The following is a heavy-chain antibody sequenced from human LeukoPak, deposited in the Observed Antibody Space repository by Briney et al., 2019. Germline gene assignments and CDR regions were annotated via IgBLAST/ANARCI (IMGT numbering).Heavy chain of an antibody. Sequence: SVKVSCKASGGTFSSYAISWVRQAPGQGLEWMGGIIPIFGTANYAQKFQGRVTITTDGSTSTAYMELSSLRSEDTAVYYCARARPGPYYYYYMDVWGKGTTVTVSS. D-gene: IGHD2-2*01. V-gene: IGHV1-69*05. CDR3: ARARPGPYYYYYMDV. J-gene: IGHJ6*03. CDR1: GGTFSSYA. CDR2: IIPIFGTA.